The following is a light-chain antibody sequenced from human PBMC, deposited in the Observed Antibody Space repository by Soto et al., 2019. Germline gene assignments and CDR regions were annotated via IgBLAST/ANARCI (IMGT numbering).Light chain of an antibody. Sequence: DIVMTQSPDSLSVSLGERATINCKSSQSVLYSSNNKNYLAWYQQRPGQPPKLLIYWASTRESGVPDRLSGSGSGTDFTLTITSLQAEDVAVYYCQQCESTPPTFGQGTKLEIK. CDR1: QSVLYSSNNKNY. J-gene: IGKJ2*01. V-gene: IGKV4-1*01. CDR3: QQCESTPPT. CDR2: WAS.